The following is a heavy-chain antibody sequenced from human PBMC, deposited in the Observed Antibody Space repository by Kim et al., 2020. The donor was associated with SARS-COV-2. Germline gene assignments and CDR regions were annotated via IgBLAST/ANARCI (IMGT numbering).Heavy chain of an antibody. CDR1: GGSISSGGYY. J-gene: IGHJ4*02. D-gene: IGHD6-13*01. V-gene: IGHV4-31*03. CDR3: ARVPIAAAGTFDY. Sequence: SETLSLTCTVSGGSISSGGYYWSWIRQHPGKGLEWIGYIYYSGSTYYNPSLKSRVTISVDTSKNQFSLKLSSVTAADTAVYYCARVPIAAAGTFDYWGQGTLVTVSS. CDR2: IYYSGST.